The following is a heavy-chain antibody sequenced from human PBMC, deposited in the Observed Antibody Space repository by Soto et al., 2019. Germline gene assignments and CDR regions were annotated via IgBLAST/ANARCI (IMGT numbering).Heavy chain of an antibody. V-gene: IGHV3-9*01. CDR1: GFTFDHYA. CDR3: AKDTSTGEYSYYRYMDV. Sequence: EVQLVESGGGLVQPDRSLRLSCAASGFTFDHYAMQWVLQAPGKGVEWVAGISWNSGNLDYADSVKGRFTISRDNAKNSLDLQMNSLRPEDTALYYCAKDTSTGEYSYYRYMDVWGKGTTVTVSS. J-gene: IGHJ6*03. D-gene: IGHD4-17*01. CDR2: ISWNSGNL.